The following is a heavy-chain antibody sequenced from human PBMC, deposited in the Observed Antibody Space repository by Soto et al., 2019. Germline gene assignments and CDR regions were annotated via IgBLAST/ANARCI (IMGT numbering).Heavy chain of an antibody. J-gene: IGHJ6*03. Sequence: QVQLQQSGPGLVKPSQTLSLTCDISGDSVSSNSAAWNWIRQTPSRGLEWLGRTYYRSKWYINYAVSVKSRITVNPDTSNNQFSLQLNSVTPEDTAVYYCARGSWDDVTGHYYMDFWGQGTTVTVSS. CDR2: TYYRSKWYI. V-gene: IGHV6-1*01. CDR1: GDSVSSNSAA. CDR3: ARGSWDDVTGHYYMDF. D-gene: IGHD1-1*01.